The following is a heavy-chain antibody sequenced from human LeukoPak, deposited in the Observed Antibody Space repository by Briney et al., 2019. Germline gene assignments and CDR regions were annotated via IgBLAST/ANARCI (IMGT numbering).Heavy chain of an antibody. CDR2: ISGSGGST. Sequence: GGPQRLSCAASGFTFSSYAMSWVRQAPGKGLEWVSAISGSGGSTYYADSVKGRFTISRDNSKNTLYLQMNSLRAEDTAVYYCAKSPEMTTVTTYYFDYWGQGTLVTVSS. CDR3: AKSPEMTTVTTYYFDY. J-gene: IGHJ4*02. D-gene: IGHD4-17*01. V-gene: IGHV3-23*01. CDR1: GFTFSSYA.